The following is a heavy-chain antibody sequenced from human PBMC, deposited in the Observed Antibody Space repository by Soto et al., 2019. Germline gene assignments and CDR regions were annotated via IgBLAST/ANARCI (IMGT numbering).Heavy chain of an antibody. J-gene: IGHJ3*01. V-gene: IGHV3-33*01. CDR2: IWYDGSNG. CDR1: GFIFSNYG. D-gene: IGHD4-17*01. CDR3: AREVYGDYGDAFDL. Sequence: QVQLVESGGGVVQPGRSLRLSCAASGFIFSNYGMHWVRQAPGKGLEWVAVIWYDGSNGNYVDSVRGRFTISRDNSKYTLFLQVNSLRAEDTALYYCAREVYGDYGDAFDLWGQGTMVTVSS.